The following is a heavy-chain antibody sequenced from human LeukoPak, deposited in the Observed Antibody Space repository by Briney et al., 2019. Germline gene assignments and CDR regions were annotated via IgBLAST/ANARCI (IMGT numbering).Heavy chain of an antibody. J-gene: IGHJ1*01. CDR3: ARNLIVVLNPKPESFQH. CDR1: GYSFTAYY. CDR2: INPNSAST. V-gene: IGHV1-2*02. Sequence: SVQVSCKASGYSFTAYYIHWVRQAPGPGIEWMGWINPNSASTNYAQKDTGRVTMTRDMSMSTVYMELSRLRSDDTAVYYCARNLIVVLNPKPESFQHCGQGTLVTVSS. D-gene: IGHD3-22*01.